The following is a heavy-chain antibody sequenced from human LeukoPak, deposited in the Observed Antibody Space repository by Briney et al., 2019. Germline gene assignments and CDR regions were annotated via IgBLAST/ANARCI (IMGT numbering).Heavy chain of an antibody. J-gene: IGHJ3*02. D-gene: IGHD4-17*01. CDR3: ACSFDYVGAFDI. CDR2: ISSSSSYI. CDR1: EFTFSSYS. Sequence: GGSLRLSCAASEFTFSSYSMNWVRQAPGKGLEWVSSISSSSSYIYYADSVKGRFTISRDNAKNSLYLQMNSLRAEDTAVYYCACSFDYVGAFDIWGQGTMVTVSS. V-gene: IGHV3-21*01.